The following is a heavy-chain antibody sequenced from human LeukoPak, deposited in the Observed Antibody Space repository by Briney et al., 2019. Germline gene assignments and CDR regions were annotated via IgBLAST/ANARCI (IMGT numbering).Heavy chain of an antibody. D-gene: IGHD1-1*01. CDR2: ISNDGSHK. V-gene: IGHV3-30*18. Sequence: GGSLRLSCAASGFTFSNYGMHWVRQAPGKGLEWVALISNDGSHKYYADSVKGRFTISRDNSKNTLYLQMNSLRAEDTAVYYCSKKGQADDDGKPDWGQGTLVTVSP. CDR1: GFTFSNYG. J-gene: IGHJ4*02. CDR3: SKKGQADDDGKPD.